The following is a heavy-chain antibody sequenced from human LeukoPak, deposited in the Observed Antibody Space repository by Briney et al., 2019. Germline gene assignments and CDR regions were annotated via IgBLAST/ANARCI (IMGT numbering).Heavy chain of an antibody. V-gene: IGHV3-7*01. CDR3: ARQTGVNPTWIQLWSQMGVDMDV. D-gene: IGHD5-18*01. CDR1: GFTFSSYW. Sequence: AGGSLRLSCAASGFTFSSYWMSWVRQAPGKGLEWVANVKQDGSEKYYVDSVKGRFTISRDNAKNSLYLQMNSLRAEDTAVYYCARQTGVNPTWIQLWSQMGVDMDVWGKGTTVTVSS. J-gene: IGHJ6*03. CDR2: VKQDGSEK.